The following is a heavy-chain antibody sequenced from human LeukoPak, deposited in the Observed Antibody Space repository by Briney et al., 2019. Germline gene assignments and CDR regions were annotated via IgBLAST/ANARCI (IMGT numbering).Heavy chain of an antibody. Sequence: PGVSPRLSCAASGFIFSSSSMHWVRQAPGKGLEWVSSISTSSSYIYYADSVKGRYNISRDNAKNSLYLQMNSLRAEDTAVYYCARRSSSGYDIWGQGTMVTVSS. CDR3: ARRSSSGYDI. CDR2: ISTSSSYI. CDR1: GFIFSSSS. D-gene: IGHD3-22*01. J-gene: IGHJ3*02. V-gene: IGHV3-21*01.